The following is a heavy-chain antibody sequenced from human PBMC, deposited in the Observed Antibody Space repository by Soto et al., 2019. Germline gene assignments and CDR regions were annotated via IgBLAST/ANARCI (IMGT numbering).Heavy chain of an antibody. CDR1: GFTFSRYA. J-gene: IGHJ2*01. D-gene: IGHD3-22*01. CDR3: AKVGSYSESFDHWYFDL. Sequence: EVQLLESGGGLVQPGGSLRLSCAASGFTFSRYAMTWVRQAPGKGLQWVSAITGSGDNTNYVDSVKGRFTVSSDNSKKTLYLQMSSLRAVDTAVYYCAKVGSYSESFDHWYFDLWGRGTLVTVSS. V-gene: IGHV3-23*01. CDR2: ITGSGDNT.